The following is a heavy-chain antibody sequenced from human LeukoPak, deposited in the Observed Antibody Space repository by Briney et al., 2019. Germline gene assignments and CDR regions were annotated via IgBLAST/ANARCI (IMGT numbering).Heavy chain of an antibody. D-gene: IGHD3-16*01. Sequence: GGSLRLSCAASGFTFSNYGMHWVRQAPGKGLEWVAFIRYDGSIKYYADSVKGRFTISRDNSKNTLYLQMSSLRAEDTAVYYCARDNDRKDDSWGQGTLVTVSS. CDR3: ARDNDRKDDS. CDR2: IRYDGSIK. V-gene: IGHV3-30*02. J-gene: IGHJ5*02. CDR1: GFTFSNYG.